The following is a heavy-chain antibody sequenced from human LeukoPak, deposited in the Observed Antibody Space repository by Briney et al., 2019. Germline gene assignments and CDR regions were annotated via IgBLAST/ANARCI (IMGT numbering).Heavy chain of an antibody. J-gene: IGHJ4*02. Sequence: ASVKVSCKSSGYTFTANYLHWVRQAPGQGLEWTGWLNLNNGGTNYAQKFQGRVTMTRDTSISTAYMEVGSLRSDDSAVYYCARDVRRDGYNIFESWGQGTLVTVSS. V-gene: IGHV1-2*02. D-gene: IGHD5-24*01. CDR2: LNLNNGGT. CDR3: ARDVRRDGYNIFES. CDR1: GYTFTANY.